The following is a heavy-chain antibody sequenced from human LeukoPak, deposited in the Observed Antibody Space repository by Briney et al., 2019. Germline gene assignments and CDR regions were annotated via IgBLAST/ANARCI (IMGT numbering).Heavy chain of an antibody. CDR3: ARDQSVTAMAHSGAFDI. CDR1: GGSISSHY. J-gene: IGHJ3*02. V-gene: IGHV4-59*11. D-gene: IGHD5-18*01. CDR2: IYYSGST. Sequence: SETLSLTCTVSGGSISSHYWSWIRQPPGKGLEWIGYIYYSGSTNYNPSLKSRVTISVDTSKNQFSLKLSSVTAADTAVYYCARDQSVTAMAHSGAFDIWGQGTMVTVSS.